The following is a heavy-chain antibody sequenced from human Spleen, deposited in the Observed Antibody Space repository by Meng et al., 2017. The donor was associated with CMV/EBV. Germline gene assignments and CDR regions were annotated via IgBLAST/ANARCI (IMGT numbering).Heavy chain of an antibody. CDR1: GYTFTSYD. J-gene: IGHJ4*02. CDR2: MNPNTGTT. V-gene: IGHV1-8*01. CDR3: AIGGSDCTSTSCSSADY. Sequence: ASVKGSCKASGYTFTSYDINRVRQATGQGLEWKGWMNPNTGTTGYAQKFQGRVTMTRNTSISTAYMELSGLRSEDTAVYYCAIGGSDCTSTSCSSADYWGQGTLVTVSS. D-gene: IGHD2-2*01.